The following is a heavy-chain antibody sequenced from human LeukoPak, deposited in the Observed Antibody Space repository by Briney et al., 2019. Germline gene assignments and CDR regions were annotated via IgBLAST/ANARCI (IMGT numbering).Heavy chain of an antibody. V-gene: IGHV1-69*05. J-gene: IGHJ4*02. CDR2: IIPIFGTA. D-gene: IGHD3-3*01. CDR3: ARDGDQYDFWSGHFDY. Sequence: SVKVSCKASGGTFSSYAISWVRQAPGQGLEWMGRIIPIFGTASYAQKFQGRVTITTDESTSTAYMELSSLRSEDTAVYYCARDGDQYDFWSGHFDYWGQGTLVTVSS. CDR1: GGTFSSYA.